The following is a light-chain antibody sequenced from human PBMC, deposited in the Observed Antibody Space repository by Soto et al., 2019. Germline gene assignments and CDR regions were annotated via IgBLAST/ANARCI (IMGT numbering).Light chain of an antibody. J-gene: IGKJ2*01. CDR3: QQSYSPPRT. CDR2: AAS. V-gene: IGKV1-39*01. CDR1: QSVRTH. Sequence: DIQMTQSPSSLSASIGDRVTITCRASQSVRTHLNWYHQKPGKAPELLIYAASSLQAGVPSSFSGGGSGTDFTLTISSLHPEDFGDYYCQQSYSPPRTFGQGTNLEIK.